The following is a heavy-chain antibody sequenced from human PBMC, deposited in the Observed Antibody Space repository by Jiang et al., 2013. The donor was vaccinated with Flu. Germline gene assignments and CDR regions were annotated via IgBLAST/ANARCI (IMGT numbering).Heavy chain of an antibody. CDR2: VNTNTGNP. D-gene: IGHD3-10*01. J-gene: IGHJ4*02. Sequence: QSGSELKNPGASVKVSCRSSGYTFISYPINWVRQAPGQGLEWMGWVNTNTGNPTFAPGFTGRFVFSLDTSVSTAYLQISGLKADDTAVYYCARDYYYGSGTNYHPYYFDHWGQGTLVTVSS. CDR1: GYTFISYP. V-gene: IGHV7-4-1*02. CDR3: ARDYYYGSGTNYHPYYFDH.